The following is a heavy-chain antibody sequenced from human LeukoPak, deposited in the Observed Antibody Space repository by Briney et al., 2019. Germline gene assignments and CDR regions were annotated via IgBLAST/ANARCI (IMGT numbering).Heavy chain of an antibody. Sequence: PGGSLRLSCAPTGVIFEDYGIVWSRPAPREGLRWVSGISRNGAGTDNADSVKGRFTISRDDAKNSLYLKMNSPRAEDTALYYCARDKRGPDYWGKGTLVTVSS. D-gene: IGHD3-10*01. CDR1: GVIFEDYG. CDR2: ISRNGAGT. V-gene: IGHV3-20*04. J-gene: IGHJ4*02. CDR3: ARDKRGPDY.